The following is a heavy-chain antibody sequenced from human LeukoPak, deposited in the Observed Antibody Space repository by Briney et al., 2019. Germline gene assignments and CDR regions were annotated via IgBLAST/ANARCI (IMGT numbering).Heavy chain of an antibody. CDR2: ISSSSSYI. J-gene: IGHJ4*02. CDR1: GFTFSSYS. Sequence: KPGGSLRLSCAASGFTFSSYSMNWVRQAPGKGLEWVSSISSSSSYIYYADSVKGRFTISRDNSKNTLYLQMNSLRAEDTAVYYCAKATHIQLWDPDYFDYWGQGTLVTVSS. CDR3: AKATHIQLWDPDYFDY. D-gene: IGHD5-18*01. V-gene: IGHV3-21*01.